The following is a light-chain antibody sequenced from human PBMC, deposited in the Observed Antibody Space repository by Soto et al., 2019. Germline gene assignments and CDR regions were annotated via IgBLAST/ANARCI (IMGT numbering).Light chain of an antibody. CDR2: AAS. CDR3: QQSYSTPGT. J-gene: IGKJ1*01. V-gene: IGKV1-39*01. CDR1: QSICSY. Sequence: DIQMTQSPSSLSESVGDRVTITCRASQSICSYLNWYQQKPGKAPKLLIYAASSLQSGVPSRFSGSGSGTDFTLTISSLQPEDFATYYCQQSYSTPGTFGQGTKVEIK.